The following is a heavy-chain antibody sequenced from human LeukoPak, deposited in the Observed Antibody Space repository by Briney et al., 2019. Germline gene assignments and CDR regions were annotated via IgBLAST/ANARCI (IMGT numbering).Heavy chain of an antibody. D-gene: IGHD3-10*01. V-gene: IGHV1-24*01. Sequence: ASVKVSCKASGYTFTSYGISWVRQAPGKGLEWMGGFDPEDGETIYAQKFQGRVTMTEDTSTDTAYMELSSLRSEDTAVYYCAGSGSYYTFDYWGQGTLVTVSS. CDR1: GYTFTSYG. J-gene: IGHJ4*02. CDR3: AGSGSYYTFDY. CDR2: FDPEDGET.